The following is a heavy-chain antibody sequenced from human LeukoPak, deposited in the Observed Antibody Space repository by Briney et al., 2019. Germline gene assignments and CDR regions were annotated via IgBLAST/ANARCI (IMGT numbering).Heavy chain of an antibody. J-gene: IGHJ4*02. Sequence: GGSLRLSCAVSGFTFSRYTMNWVRQAPGKGLEWVSSIGSGSGFIFSADSVKGRFTISRDNTKNSLYLQMNSLRAEDTAVYYCARGPDYYDGIGYYSVYWGQGTLVTVSS. V-gene: IGHV3-21*01. CDR3: ARGPDYYDGIGYYSVY. D-gene: IGHD3-22*01. CDR1: GFTFSRYT. CDR2: IGSGSGFI.